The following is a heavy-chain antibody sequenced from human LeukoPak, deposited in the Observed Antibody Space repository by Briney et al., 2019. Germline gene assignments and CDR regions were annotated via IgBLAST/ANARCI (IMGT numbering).Heavy chain of an antibody. CDR1: GYSFTSYW. CDR3: ARSVSDSSGYYYGPYYYYGMDV. V-gene: IGHV5-51*01. CDR2: IYPGDSDT. Sequence: GESLKISCKGSGYSFTSYWIGWVRQMPGKGLEWVGIIYPGDSDTRYSPSFQGQVTISADKSISTAYLQWSSLKASDTAMYYCARSVSDSSGYYYGPYYYYGMDVWGQGTTVTVSS. D-gene: IGHD3-22*01. J-gene: IGHJ6*02.